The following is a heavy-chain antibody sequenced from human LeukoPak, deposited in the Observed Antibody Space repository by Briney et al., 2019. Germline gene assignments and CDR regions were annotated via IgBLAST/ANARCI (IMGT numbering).Heavy chain of an antibody. D-gene: IGHD3-22*01. V-gene: IGHV1-69*05. Sequence: ASVKVSCKASGGTFSSYAISWVRQAPGQGLEWMGGIIPIFGTANYAQKFQGRVTITTDESTSTAYMELSSLRSEDTAVYYCARDRGRYYYDSSGSFDYWGQGTLVTVSS. CDR3: ARDRGRYYYDSSGSFDY. J-gene: IGHJ4*02. CDR2: IIPIFGTA. CDR1: GGTFSSYA.